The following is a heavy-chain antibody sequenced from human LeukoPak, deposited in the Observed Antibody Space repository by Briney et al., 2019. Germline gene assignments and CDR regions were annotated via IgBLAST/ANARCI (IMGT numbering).Heavy chain of an antibody. J-gene: IGHJ4*02. V-gene: IGHV3-48*01. CDR2: ISSSSSTI. CDR3: AIIYLIVGATTFDY. CDR1: GFTFSSYS. D-gene: IGHD1-26*01. Sequence: GGSLRLSCAASGFTFSSYSMNWVRQAPGKGLEWASYISSSSSTIHYADSVKGRFTISRDNAKNSLYLQMNSLRAEDTAVYYCAIIYLIVGATTFDYWGQGTLVTVSS.